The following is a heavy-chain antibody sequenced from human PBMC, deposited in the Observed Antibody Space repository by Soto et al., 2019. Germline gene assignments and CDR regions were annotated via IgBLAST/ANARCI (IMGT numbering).Heavy chain of an antibody. CDR2: MNAYNGNT. V-gene: IGHV1-18*01. Sequence: QVQLMQSGAEVKKPGASVKVSCKASGYTFTNYGISWVRQAPGQGLEWMGWMNAYNGNTNYAQKVQGRVTMTTDTSTNTAYMELKSLXSDXXXXYXXXRAQTPTESDYWGQGTLVTVSS. D-gene: IGHD4-4*01. CDR3: XRAQTPTESDY. CDR1: GYTFTNYG. J-gene: IGHJ4*02.